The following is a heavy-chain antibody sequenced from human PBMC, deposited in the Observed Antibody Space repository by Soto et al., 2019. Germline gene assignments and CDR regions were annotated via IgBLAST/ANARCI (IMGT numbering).Heavy chain of an antibody. Sequence: PGGSLRLSCAASGFTFSSYAMHWVRQASGKGLEWVAAISYDGNNKYYADSVKGRFTISRDTSKNTLYLQMNSLRAEDTAMYYCARDPRGYFDIDYWGQGTLVTVSS. CDR3: ARDPRGYFDIDY. J-gene: IGHJ4*02. CDR2: ISYDGNNK. V-gene: IGHV3-30-3*01. D-gene: IGHD3-22*01. CDR1: GFTFSSYA.